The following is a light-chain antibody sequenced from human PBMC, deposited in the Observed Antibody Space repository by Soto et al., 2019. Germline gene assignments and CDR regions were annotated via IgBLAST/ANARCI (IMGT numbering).Light chain of an antibody. CDR1: QSISSW. Sequence: DIQMTQSPSTLSASVGDRVTITCRASQSISSWLAWYQQKPGKAPKLLIYKASSLESGVPSRFSGSGSGTEFTLTISSLQPDDFATYYCQQRKTFGQGTQWIS. CDR3: QQRKT. CDR2: KAS. V-gene: IGKV1-5*03. J-gene: IGKJ1*01.